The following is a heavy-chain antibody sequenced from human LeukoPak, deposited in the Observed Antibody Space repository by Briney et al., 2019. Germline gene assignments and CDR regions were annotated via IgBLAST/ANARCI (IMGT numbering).Heavy chain of an antibody. V-gene: IGHV3-48*01. J-gene: IGHJ4*02. CDR2: ISGSSSTI. D-gene: IGHD3-22*01. Sequence: RGSLRLSSAASGFTFSSYSMNWVRQAPGKGLEWGSYISGSSSTIYYTDSVKGRFTISRDNGKNTLYLQMNSLRAEDTAVYYCARGSTYYDSSGQVPFDYWGQGTLVTVSS. CDR1: GFTFSSYS. CDR3: ARGSTYYDSSGQVPFDY.